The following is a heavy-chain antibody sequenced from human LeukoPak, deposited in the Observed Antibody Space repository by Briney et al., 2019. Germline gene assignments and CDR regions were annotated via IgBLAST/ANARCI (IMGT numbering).Heavy chain of an antibody. D-gene: IGHD5-18*01. Sequence: PSETLSLTCTVSGGSISSYYWSWIRQPPGKGLEWIGYIYYSGSTHYNPSLKSRVTISVDTSKNQFSRKLSSVTAADTAVYYCARTEESGYSYRYFGYYYYMDVWGKGTTVTVSS. CDR1: GGSISSYY. CDR3: ARTEESGYSYRYFGYYYYMDV. CDR2: IYYSGST. V-gene: IGHV4-59*01. J-gene: IGHJ6*03.